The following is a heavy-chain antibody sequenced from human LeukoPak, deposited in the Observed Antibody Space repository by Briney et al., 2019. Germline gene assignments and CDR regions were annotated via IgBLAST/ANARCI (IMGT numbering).Heavy chain of an antibody. CDR1: GGSFSGYY. CDR3: ARGVGSSGSMYDY. J-gene: IGHJ4*02. Sequence: SETLSLTCAVYGGSFSGYYWSWIRQPPGKGLEWIGVINHSGSTNYNPSLKSRVTISVDTSKNQFSLKLSSVTAADTAVYYCARGVGSSGSMYDYWGQGTLVTVSS. CDR2: INHSGST. D-gene: IGHD3-22*01. V-gene: IGHV4-34*01.